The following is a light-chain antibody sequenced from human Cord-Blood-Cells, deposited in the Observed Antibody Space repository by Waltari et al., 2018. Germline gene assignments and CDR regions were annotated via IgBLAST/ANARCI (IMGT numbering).Light chain of an antibody. CDR1: QDISNY. CDR3: QQYDNLLT. J-gene: IGKJ4*01. V-gene: IGKV1-33*01. Sequence: DIQMTQSPSSLSASVPDRVTITCQATQDISNYLNWYQQKPGKAPKLLIYDASNLETGVPSRFSGSGSGTDFTFTISSLQPEDIATYYCQQYDNLLTFGGGTKVEIK. CDR2: DAS.